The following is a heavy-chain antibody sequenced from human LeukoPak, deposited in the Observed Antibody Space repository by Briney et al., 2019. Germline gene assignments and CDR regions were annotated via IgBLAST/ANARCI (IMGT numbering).Heavy chain of an antibody. CDR3: AKGDPPTYYDILTGQDY. CDR2: ISAGGGST. Sequence: PGGSLRLSCAASGFTFSSSAMHWVRQAPGKGLEWVAGISAGGGSTYYADSVKGRFTISRDNSKNMLHLQLNSLRAEDTAVYYCAKGDPPTYYDILTGQDYWGQGTLVTVSS. CDR1: GFTFSSSA. V-gene: IGHV3-23*01. J-gene: IGHJ4*02. D-gene: IGHD3-9*01.